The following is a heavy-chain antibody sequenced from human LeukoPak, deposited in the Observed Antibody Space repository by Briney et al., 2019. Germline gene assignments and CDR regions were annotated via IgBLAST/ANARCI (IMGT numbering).Heavy chain of an antibody. CDR1: GGSFSGYY. J-gene: IGHJ5*02. V-gene: IGHV4-34*01. D-gene: IGHD6-13*01. Sequence: SETLSLTCAVYGGSFSGYYWSWIRQPPGKGLEWIGEINHSGSTNYNPSLKSRVTISVDTSKNQFSLKLSSVTAADTAVYYCARSIWYSNWFDPWGQGTLVGVSS. CDR3: ARSIWYSNWFDP. CDR2: INHSGST.